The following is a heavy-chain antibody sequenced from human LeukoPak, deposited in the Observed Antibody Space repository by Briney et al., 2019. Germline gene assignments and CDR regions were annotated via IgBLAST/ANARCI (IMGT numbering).Heavy chain of an antibody. V-gene: IGHV1-69*13. CDR2: IIPIFGTA. J-gene: IGHJ6*02. D-gene: IGHD2-15*01. Sequence: SVKVSCKASGGTFSSYAISWVRQAPGQGLEWMGGIIPIFGTANYAQKFQGRVTITADESTSTAYVELGSLRSEDTAVYYCARAAVVVAAINYYYYGMDVWGQGTTVTVSS. CDR3: ARAAVVVAAINYYYYGMDV. CDR1: GGTFSSYA.